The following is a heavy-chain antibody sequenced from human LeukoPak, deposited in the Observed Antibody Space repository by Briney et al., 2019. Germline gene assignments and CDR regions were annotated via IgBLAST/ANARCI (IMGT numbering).Heavy chain of an antibody. D-gene: IGHD3-3*01. V-gene: IGHV4-39*07. CDR3: ARGSYDFWSGYQSRFDY. CDR2: INHSGST. CDR1: GGSISSSSYY. J-gene: IGHJ4*02. Sequence: SETLSLTCTVSGGSISSSSYYWGWIRQPPGEGLEWIGEINHSGSTNYNPSLKSRVTISVDTSKNQFSLKLSSVTAADTAVYYCARGSYDFWSGYQSRFDYWGQGTLVTVSS.